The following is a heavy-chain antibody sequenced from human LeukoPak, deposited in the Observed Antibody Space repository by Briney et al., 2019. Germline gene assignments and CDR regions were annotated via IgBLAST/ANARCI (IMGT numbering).Heavy chain of an antibody. D-gene: IGHD6-19*01. CDR2: ISDSGGNT. V-gene: IGHV3-23*01. J-gene: IGHJ4*02. Sequence: GGSLRLSCVASGFMFNKYGMSWVRQAPGKELEWVSAISDSGGNTYYADSVKGRFTISRDNSKNTLYLQMNSLRAEDTAIYYCAKNRIAMGGTWDYWGQGTLVTVSS. CDR3: AKNRIAMGGTWDY. CDR1: GFMFNKYG.